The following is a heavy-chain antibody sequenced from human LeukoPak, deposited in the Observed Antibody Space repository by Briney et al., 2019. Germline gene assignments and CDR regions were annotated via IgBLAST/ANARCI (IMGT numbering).Heavy chain of an antibody. CDR2: ISAYNGNI. D-gene: IGHD2/OR15-2a*01. CDR1: GYTFTRSA. CDR3: ARGGLSYYYYGMDV. V-gene: IGHV1-18*01. Sequence: ASVKVSCKASGYTFTRSALHWVRQAPGQRLEWMGWISAYNGNINYAQKLQGRVTMTTDTSTSTAYMELRSLRSDDTAVYYCARGGLSYYYYGMDVWGQGTTVTVSS. J-gene: IGHJ6*02.